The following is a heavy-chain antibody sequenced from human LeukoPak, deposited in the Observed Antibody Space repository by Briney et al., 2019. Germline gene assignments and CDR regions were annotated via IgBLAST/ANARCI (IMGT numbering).Heavy chain of an antibody. Sequence: GGSLRLSCAASGFTFSNYGMHWVRQAPGKGLEWVALIWYDGNNKYYADSVKGRFTISRDNSKNTLYLQLNSLRAEDTAVYYCARQHCSGGNCYFFDWGQGTLVTVSS. CDR1: GFTFSNYG. CDR2: IWYDGNNK. D-gene: IGHD2-15*01. CDR3: ARQHCSGGNCYFFD. J-gene: IGHJ4*02. V-gene: IGHV3-33*01.